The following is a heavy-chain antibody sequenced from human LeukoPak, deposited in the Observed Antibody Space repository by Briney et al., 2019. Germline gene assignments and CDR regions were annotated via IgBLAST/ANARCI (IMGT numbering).Heavy chain of an antibody. CDR3: ARQVTPHYFDY. J-gene: IGHJ4*02. Sequence: ASVKVSCKASGYTFTSYYMHWVRQAPGQGLEWMGIINPSGGSTSYAQKFQGRVTMTRDTSTSTAYMELSSLRSEDTAVYYCARQVTPHYFDYWGQGTLVTVSS. CDR2: INPSGGST. CDR1: GYTFTSYY. V-gene: IGHV1-46*01. D-gene: IGHD2-21*02.